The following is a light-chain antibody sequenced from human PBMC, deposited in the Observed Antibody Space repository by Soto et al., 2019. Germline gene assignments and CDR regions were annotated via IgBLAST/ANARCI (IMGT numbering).Light chain of an antibody. Sequence: QSVLTQPASVSGFPGLSIAISCTGTSSDVGGYNSVSWYQQHPGKAPKLMIYDVSNRPSGVSNRFSGSKSGNTASLTISGLQAEDEGDYYCSSYTTGGSYVFGTGTKVTVL. CDR2: DVS. V-gene: IGLV2-14*01. CDR3: SSYTTGGSYV. J-gene: IGLJ1*01. CDR1: SSDVGGYNS.